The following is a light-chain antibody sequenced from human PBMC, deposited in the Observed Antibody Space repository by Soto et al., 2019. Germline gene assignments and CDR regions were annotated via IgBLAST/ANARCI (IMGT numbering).Light chain of an antibody. CDR1: SGYSTYA. V-gene: IGLV4-69*01. CDR3: QSLGTGIQV. J-gene: IGLJ3*02. CDR2: INYDGTH. Sequence: QLVLTQSPSASASLGASVKLTCTLSSGYSTYAIAWHQQQSEKGPRFLMKINYDGTHSKGDGFFARFSGSSSAAERHLTNSSLQSEDEADYYCQSLGTGIQVFGGGTKLTVL.